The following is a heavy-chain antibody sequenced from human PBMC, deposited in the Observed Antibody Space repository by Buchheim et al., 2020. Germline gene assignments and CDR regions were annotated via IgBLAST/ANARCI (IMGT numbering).Heavy chain of an antibody. J-gene: IGHJ4*02. CDR1: GYTFTSHW. D-gene: IGHD2-8*01. Sequence: EVQLVQSGAEVKKPGESLRISCKGFGYTFTSHWISWVRQMPGKGLEWMGRIDPDDSYINYSPSFQGHVTISADKSISTAYLHWRSLKASDTAMYYCARQDCSSGVCYFFDHWGQGTL. V-gene: IGHV5-10-1*03. CDR3: ARQDCSSGVCYFFDH. CDR2: IDPDDSYI.